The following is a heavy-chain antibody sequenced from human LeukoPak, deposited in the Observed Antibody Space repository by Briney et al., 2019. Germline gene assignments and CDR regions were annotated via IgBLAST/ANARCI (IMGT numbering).Heavy chain of an antibody. V-gene: IGHV4-4*07. CDR1: GGSISSYY. D-gene: IGHD3-22*01. J-gene: IGHJ4*02. Sequence: SETLSLTCTVSGGSISSYYWSWIRQPAGKGLEWIGRIYPSGSTSYNPSLKSRVTMSVDRSKNQFSLRLSSVTAADTVVYYCARDGAYYDFDYWGQGTLVTISS. CDR3: ARDGAYYDFDY. CDR2: IYPSGST.